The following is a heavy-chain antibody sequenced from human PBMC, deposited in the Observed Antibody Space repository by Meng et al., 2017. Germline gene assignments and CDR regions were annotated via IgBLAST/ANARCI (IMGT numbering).Heavy chain of an antibody. J-gene: IGHJ4*02. CDR3: ARDSECSGGSCYSSH. D-gene: IGHD2-15*01. CDR2: INPHSGGT. Sequence: ASVKVSCKASGYTFIGYYIHWVRQAPGQGLEWMGRINPHSGGTDYAQKFQGRVTLTRDTSISTAYMELSRLKSDDTAVYYCARDSECSGGSCYSSHWGQGTLVTVSS. V-gene: IGHV1-2*06. CDR1: GYTFIGYY.